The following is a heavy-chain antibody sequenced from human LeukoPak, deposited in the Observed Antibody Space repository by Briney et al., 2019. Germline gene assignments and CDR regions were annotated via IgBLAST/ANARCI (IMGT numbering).Heavy chain of an antibody. CDR3: ASRPDDYGDYVWVY. D-gene: IGHD4-17*01. V-gene: IGHV1-69*13. Sequence: ASVNVSCKASGGTFSSYAISWVRQAPGQGLEWMGGIIPIFGTANYAQKFQGRVTITADESTSTAYMELSSLRSEDTAVYYCASRPDDYGDYVWVYWGQGTLVTVSS. CDR2: IIPIFGTA. J-gene: IGHJ4*02. CDR1: GGTFSSYA.